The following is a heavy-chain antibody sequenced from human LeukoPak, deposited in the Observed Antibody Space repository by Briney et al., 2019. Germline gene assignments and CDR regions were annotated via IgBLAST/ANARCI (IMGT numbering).Heavy chain of an antibody. Sequence: GASVKVSCKASGGTFSSYAISWVRQAPGQGLEWMGRIIPIFGTASYAQKFQGRVTITTDESTSTAYMELSSLRSEDTAVYYCARSESGGIAAAGPLDYWGQGTLVTVSS. J-gene: IGHJ4*02. V-gene: IGHV1-69*05. CDR2: IIPIFGTA. CDR3: ARSESGGIAAAGPLDY. CDR1: GGTFSSYA. D-gene: IGHD6-13*01.